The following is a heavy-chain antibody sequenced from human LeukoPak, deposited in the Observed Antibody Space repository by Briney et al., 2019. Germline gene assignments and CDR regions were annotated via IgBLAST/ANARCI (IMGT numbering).Heavy chain of an antibody. CDR3: AKAYCGSTVCYGGGKIDY. D-gene: IGHD2-2*01. CDR1: GLTFI. J-gene: IGHJ4*02. Sequence: GGSLRLSCAASGLTFIHWVRQAPGKGPEWVAFIRYDEANKYYADSVKGRFTISRDNSKNTLYLEMNSLRAEDTAVYYCAKAYCGSTVCYGGGKIDYWGQGTLVTVSS. V-gene: IGHV3-30*02. CDR2: IRYDEANK.